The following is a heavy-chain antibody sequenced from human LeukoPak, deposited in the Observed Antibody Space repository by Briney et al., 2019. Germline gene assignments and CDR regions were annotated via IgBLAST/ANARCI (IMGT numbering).Heavy chain of an antibody. CDR3: AKPLNPRLLWFGKEKYYYGMDV. Sequence: GGSLRLSCAASGFTFSSYAMSWVRQAPGKGLEWVSAISGSGGSTYYADSVKGRFTISRDNSKNTLYLQMNSLRAEDTAVYYCAKPLNPRLLWFGKEKYYYGMDVWGQGTTVTVSS. V-gene: IGHV3-23*01. J-gene: IGHJ6*02. CDR1: GFTFSSYA. D-gene: IGHD3-10*01. CDR2: ISGSGGST.